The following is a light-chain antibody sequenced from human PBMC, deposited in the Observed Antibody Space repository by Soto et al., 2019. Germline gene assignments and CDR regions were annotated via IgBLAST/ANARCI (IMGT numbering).Light chain of an antibody. Sequence: QSVLTQPASVSGSPGQSVTISCTGISRDVGAYNFVSWYQQHQDRAPKLIMFDITDRPSGVSSRFSGSRSGSTASLTISGLQAEDEAYYYCSAYTTVNNLWVFGGGTKLTVL. CDR2: DIT. CDR1: SRDVGAYNF. J-gene: IGLJ3*02. V-gene: IGLV2-14*03. CDR3: SAYTTVNNLWV.